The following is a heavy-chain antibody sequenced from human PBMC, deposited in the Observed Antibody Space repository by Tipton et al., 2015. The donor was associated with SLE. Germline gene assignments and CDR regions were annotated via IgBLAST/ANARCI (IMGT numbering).Heavy chain of an antibody. V-gene: IGHV4-34*01. Sequence: TLSLTCAVYGGSFSGYYLSWIRQPPGKGLEWIGEINHSGSTNYNPSLKSRVTISVDTSKNQFSLKLSSVTAADTAVYYCQYSSSPRGAYYYYMDVWGKGTTVTVSS. J-gene: IGHJ6*03. D-gene: IGHD6-13*01. CDR2: INHSGST. CDR3: QYSSSPRGAYYYYMDV. CDR1: GGSFSGYY.